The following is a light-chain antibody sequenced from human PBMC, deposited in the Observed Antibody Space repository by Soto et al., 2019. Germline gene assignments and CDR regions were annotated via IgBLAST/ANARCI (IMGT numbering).Light chain of an antibody. V-gene: IGLV3-1*01. J-gene: IGLJ2*01. CDR2: QDS. Sequence: SYELTQPPSLSVSPGQTASITCSGDKLGDKYACWYQQKPGQSPVLVIYQDSKRPSGIPERFSGSNSGNTATLTISGTQAMDEADYYCQAWDSSTEEVVFGGGTKLTVL. CDR3: QAWDSSTEEVV. CDR1: KLGDKY.